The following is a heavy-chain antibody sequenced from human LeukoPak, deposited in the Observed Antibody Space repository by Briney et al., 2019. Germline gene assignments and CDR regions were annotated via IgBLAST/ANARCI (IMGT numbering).Heavy chain of an antibody. CDR2: ISSRSTYI. J-gene: IGHJ6*03. V-gene: IGHV3-21*01. CDR3: ARDYYGSGNMDV. D-gene: IGHD3-10*01. CDR1: GFIFGDYA. Sequence: GGSLRLSCAASGFIFGDYAMNWVRQAPGKGLEWVSSISSRSTYIYYAGSVKGRFTISRDDAKNSLYLQMNSLRAEDTAVYYCARDYYGSGNMDVWGKGTTVTVSS.